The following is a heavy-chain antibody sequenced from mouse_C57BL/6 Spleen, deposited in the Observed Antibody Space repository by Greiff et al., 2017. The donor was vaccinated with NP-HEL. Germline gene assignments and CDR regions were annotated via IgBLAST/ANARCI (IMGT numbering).Heavy chain of an antibody. CDR1: GYTFTSYW. D-gene: IGHD1-1*01. CDR2: FDPSDSYT. Sequence: QVQLQQPGAELVKPGASVKLSCKASGYTFTSYWMQWVKQRPGQGLEWIGEFDPSDSYTNYNQKFKGKATLTVDKSSSTVYMQLSSLTSEDSAVYYCARGYYYYGSSYWYFDVWGTGTTVTVSS. CDR3: ARGYYYYGSSYWYFDV. V-gene: IGHV1-50*01. J-gene: IGHJ1*03.